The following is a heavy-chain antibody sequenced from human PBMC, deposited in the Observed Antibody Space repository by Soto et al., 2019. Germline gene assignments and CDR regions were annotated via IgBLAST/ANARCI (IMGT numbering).Heavy chain of an antibody. V-gene: IGHV4-39*07. D-gene: IGHD3-16*01. CDR1: GGDISSGDYY. CDR3: AREAEYYDYVWGSYDYYYGMDV. CDR2: IYYVGST. J-gene: IGHJ6*02. Sequence: SETLSLTCTVSGGDISSGDYYWAWIRQPPGKGLEWIASIYYVGSTFYNSSLESRVTISVDTSKNQFSLKLSSVTAADTAVYYXAREAEYYDYVWGSYDYYYGMDVWGQGTTVTVSS.